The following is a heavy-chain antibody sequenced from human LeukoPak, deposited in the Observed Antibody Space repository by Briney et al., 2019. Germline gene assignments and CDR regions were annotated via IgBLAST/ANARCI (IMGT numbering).Heavy chain of an antibody. Sequence: GGSLRLSCAASGFTFSSYAMSWVRQAPGKGLEWVSAISGSGGSTYYADSVKGRFTISRDNSKNTLYLQMGSLRAEDTAVYYCARRHVEWLTDWFDPWGQGTLVTVSS. J-gene: IGHJ5*02. CDR2: ISGSGGST. CDR1: GFTFSSYA. D-gene: IGHD3-3*01. V-gene: IGHV3-23*01. CDR3: ARRHVEWLTDWFDP.